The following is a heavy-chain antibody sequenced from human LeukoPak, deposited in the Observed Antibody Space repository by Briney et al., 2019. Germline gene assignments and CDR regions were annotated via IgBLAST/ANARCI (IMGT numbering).Heavy chain of an antibody. CDR3: ARSHDYGDYTSWFDP. D-gene: IGHD4-17*01. V-gene: IGHV3-21*01. CDR1: GFTFSSYS. J-gene: IGHJ5*02. Sequence: AGGSLRLSCAASGFTFSSYSMNWVRQAPGKGLEWVSSISSSSSYIYYADSVKGRFTISRDNAKNSLYLQMNSLRAEDTAVYYCARSHDYGDYTSWFDPGGQGTLVTVSS. CDR2: ISSSSSYI.